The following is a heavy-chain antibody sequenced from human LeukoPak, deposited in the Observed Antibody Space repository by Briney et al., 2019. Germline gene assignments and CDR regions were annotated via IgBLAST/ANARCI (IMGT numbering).Heavy chain of an antibody. V-gene: IGHV1-69*05. J-gene: IGHJ5*02. D-gene: IGHD2-21*01. Sequence: ASVKVSCKASGGTFSSYASSWVRQATGQGLEWMGGIIPLFGTANYTQNFQGRVTITTDESTSTAYMELSSLRAEDTAVYYCARSSDQEDWFDPWGQGTLVTVSS. CDR2: IIPLFGTA. CDR1: GGTFSSYA. CDR3: ARSSDQEDWFDP.